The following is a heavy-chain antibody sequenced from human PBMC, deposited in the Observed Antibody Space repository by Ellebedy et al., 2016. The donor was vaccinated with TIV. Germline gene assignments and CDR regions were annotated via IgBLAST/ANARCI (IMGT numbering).Heavy chain of an antibody. CDR2: INVAASNT. CDR3: TRDPLGYCSGGSCTNNWFDH. D-gene: IGHD2-15*01. V-gene: IGHV1-3*01. Sequence: AASVKVSCKASGYTFTTFAIHWLRHARGQSLEWMGWINVAASNTKYSQKVQGRVTLTRDTSANTAYMHLSGLTSEDSGIYYCTRDPLGYCSGGSCTNNWFDHWGQGTLVTVSS. J-gene: IGHJ5*02. CDR1: GYTFTTFA.